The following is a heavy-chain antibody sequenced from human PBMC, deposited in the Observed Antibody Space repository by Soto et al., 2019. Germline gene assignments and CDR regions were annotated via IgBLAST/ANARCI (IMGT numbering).Heavy chain of an antibody. D-gene: IGHD6-19*01. CDR3: TSYTAVAGTLDFDY. J-gene: IGHJ4*02. V-gene: IGHV1-2*02. Sequence: ASVKVSCKASGYTFTGYYMHWVRQAPGQGLEWMGWINPNSGGTNYAQKFQGRVTMTRDTSISTAYMELSRLRSDDTAVYYCTSYTAVAGTLDFDYWGQGTLVTAPQ. CDR1: GYTFTGYY. CDR2: INPNSGGT.